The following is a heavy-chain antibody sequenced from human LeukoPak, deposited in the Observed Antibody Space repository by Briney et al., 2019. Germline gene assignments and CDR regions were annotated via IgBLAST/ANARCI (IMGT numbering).Heavy chain of an antibody. CDR2: IYWSSSGT. CDR3: ASHGWVTGTTKADY. V-gene: IGHV3-9*02. Sequence: PGGSLRLSCVVSGFNSEDHAMHWVRQAPGKGLEWVSGIYWSSSGTGYADSVKGRFTVSRDSAKNSLYLQMNSLRAEDTAVYYCASHGWVTGTTKADYWGQGTLVTVSS. J-gene: IGHJ4*02. D-gene: IGHD4-17*01. CDR1: GFNSEDHA.